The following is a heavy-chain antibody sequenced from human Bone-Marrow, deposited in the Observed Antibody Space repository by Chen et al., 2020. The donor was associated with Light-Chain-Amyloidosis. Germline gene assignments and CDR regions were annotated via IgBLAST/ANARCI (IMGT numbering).Heavy chain of an antibody. V-gene: IGHV3-53*02. CDR2: QWFNGND. Sequence: EVQLVETGGGLIQPGGSLRLSCAASGFTVSSNYMSWVRQAPGKGLEWVAVQWFNGNDNYADSVRGRFTISRDSSKNMLFLQLNSLRVEDTAIYYCARDSIEGPTDFDYWGQGTLVTVSS. CDR1: GFTVSSNY. D-gene: IGHD3-3*02. CDR3: ARDSIEGPTDFDY. J-gene: IGHJ4*02.